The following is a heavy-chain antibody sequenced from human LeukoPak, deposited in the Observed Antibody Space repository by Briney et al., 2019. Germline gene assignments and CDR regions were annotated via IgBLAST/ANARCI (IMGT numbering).Heavy chain of an antibody. D-gene: IGHD6-6*01. CDR1: GFTFSTFP. Sequence: GTSLRLSCEASGFTFSTFPMHWVRQTPDKRLEWVAVISHDGRDTYYADSVKGRFTISKDNSKNTLYLQMNSLSPEDTAVVYCARVGRVSIYPSYMDVWGKGTTVIVSS. CDR3: ARVGRVSIYPSYMDV. J-gene: IGHJ6*03. V-gene: IGHV3-30*04. CDR2: ISHDGRDT.